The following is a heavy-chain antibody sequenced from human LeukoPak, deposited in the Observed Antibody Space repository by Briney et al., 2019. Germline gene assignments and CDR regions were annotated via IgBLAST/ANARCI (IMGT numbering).Heavy chain of an antibody. CDR3: ASGYGDFDY. D-gene: IGHD4-17*01. J-gene: IGHJ4*02. Sequence: TGGSLRLSCAASGFTFSSYAMSWVRQAPGKGLVWVSRINSDGSSTSYADSVKGRFTISRDNAKNTLYLQMNSLRAEDTAVYYCASGYGDFDYWGQGTLVTVSS. CDR2: INSDGSST. V-gene: IGHV3-74*01. CDR1: GFTFSSYA.